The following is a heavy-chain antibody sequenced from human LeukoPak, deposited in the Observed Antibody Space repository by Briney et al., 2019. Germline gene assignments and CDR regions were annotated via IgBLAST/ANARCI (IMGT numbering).Heavy chain of an antibody. J-gene: IGHJ4*01. V-gene: IGHV3-23*01. CDR1: GFTFSSYG. CDR3: ARVYSHGYSDY. CDR2: ISGSGGST. Sequence: GGTLRLSCAASGFTFSSYGMSWVRQTPGKGLEWVSAISGSGGSTYYADSVKGRFTISRDNSKNTLYLQMNSLRAEDTAIYYCARVYSHGYSDYWGHGTLVTVSS. D-gene: IGHD2-21*01.